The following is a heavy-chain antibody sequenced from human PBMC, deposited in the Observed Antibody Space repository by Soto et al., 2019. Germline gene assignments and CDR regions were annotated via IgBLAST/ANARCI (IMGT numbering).Heavy chain of an antibody. V-gene: IGHV4-4*07. D-gene: IGHD3-10*01. Sequence: PSETLSLTCTVSGGSIKKYYWNWIRQSAGKGLEWIGRIYYSGSTNYNPSLKSRVTISVDTSKNQFSLKLSSVAAADTAVYYCARGTYYFDYWGQGTLVTVSS. CDR2: IYYSGST. CDR1: GGSIKKYY. CDR3: ARGTYYFDY. J-gene: IGHJ4*02.